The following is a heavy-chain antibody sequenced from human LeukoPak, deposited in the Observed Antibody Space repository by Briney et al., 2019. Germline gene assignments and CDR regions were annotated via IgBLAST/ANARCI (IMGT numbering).Heavy chain of an antibody. V-gene: IGHV3-30*03. J-gene: IGHJ4*02. D-gene: IGHD2-15*01. CDR1: GITFSSYG. CDR3: ARAGYCSGGSCYGSDY. CDR2: ISYDGRNK. Sequence: GGSLRLSCTASGITFSSYGMYWVCQAPGQGLEWVAVISYDGRNKYYADSVKGRFTISRDNSKNTLYLQMNSLRAEDTAVYYCARAGYCSGGSCYGSDYWGQGTLVSVSS.